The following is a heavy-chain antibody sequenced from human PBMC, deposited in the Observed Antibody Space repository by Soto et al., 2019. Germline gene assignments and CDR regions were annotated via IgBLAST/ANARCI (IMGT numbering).Heavy chain of an antibody. V-gene: IGHV1-46*01. CDR3: ARGPTRSCRYFDL. J-gene: IGHJ2*01. Sequence: QVPLVQSGAEVKKPGASVKVSCKASGYTFTSYYMHWVPQAPGQGLEWMGIINPSGGSTSYAQKVPGRVTMTRDTFTSTVYMELSKLRSDDTAVYYCARGPTRSCRYFDLWGRGTLGTVSS. CDR2: INPSGGST. CDR1: GYTFTSYY. D-gene: IGHD3-16*02.